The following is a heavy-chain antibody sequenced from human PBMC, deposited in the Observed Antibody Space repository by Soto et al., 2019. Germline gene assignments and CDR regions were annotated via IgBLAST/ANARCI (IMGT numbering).Heavy chain of an antibody. J-gene: IGHJ3*02. Sequence: ASVKVSCKASGYTFSTYYIHWVRLAPGLGLEWMGIINPSGGYTSYAQTFQGRVSMTRDTSTNTFYMELSSLTSVDTALYYCARGGGNTGSHHGHALDIWGQGTMVTV. CDR2: INPSGGYT. CDR3: ARGGGNTGSHHGHALDI. V-gene: IGHV1-46*01. D-gene: IGHD1-26*01. CDR1: GYTFSTYY.